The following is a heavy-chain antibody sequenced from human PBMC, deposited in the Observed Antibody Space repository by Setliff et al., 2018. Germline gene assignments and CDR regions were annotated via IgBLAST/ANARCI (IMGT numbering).Heavy chain of an antibody. CDR2: VKQDGSDK. J-gene: IGHJ4*02. D-gene: IGHD5-18*01. V-gene: IGHV3-7*04. Sequence: PGGSLRLSCAASGFTFSTYWMSWVRQAPGKGLEWVANVKQDGSDKYYVDSVKGRFTISRDNAKNSLYLQMNNLRAEDTAVYYCARGGYSYGYWGQGTLVTVSS. CDR3: ARGGYSYGY. CDR1: GFTFSTYW.